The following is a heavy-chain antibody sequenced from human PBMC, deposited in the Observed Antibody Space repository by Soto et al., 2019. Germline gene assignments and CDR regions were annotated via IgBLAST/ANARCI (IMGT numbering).Heavy chain of an antibody. D-gene: IGHD6-19*01. Sequence: HPGGSLRLSCAASGFTFSSSAMSWVRQAPGKGLQWVSVISGSGGSTDYADSVKGRFTISRDNAKNSLYLQMNSLRAEDTAVYYCAKDMRSSSGWPLDVWGQGTTVTVSS. J-gene: IGHJ6*02. CDR1: GFTFSSSA. V-gene: IGHV3-23*01. CDR2: ISGSGGST. CDR3: AKDMRSSSGWPLDV.